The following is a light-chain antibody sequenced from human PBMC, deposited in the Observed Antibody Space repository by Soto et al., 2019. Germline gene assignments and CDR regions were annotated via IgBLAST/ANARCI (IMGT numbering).Light chain of an antibody. CDR2: NTD. Sequence: QTVVTQEPSFSVAPGRTGTCTCGWISGSVSTTYHPSWYQHTPGKAPRTLIYNTDIRSSGVPDRFSGSILGNAAALSVTGAQADDESHYYCALYMGSGMGVFGGGTKLTVL. J-gene: IGLJ3*02. CDR3: ALYMGSGMGV. V-gene: IGLV8-61*01. CDR1: SGSVSTTYH.